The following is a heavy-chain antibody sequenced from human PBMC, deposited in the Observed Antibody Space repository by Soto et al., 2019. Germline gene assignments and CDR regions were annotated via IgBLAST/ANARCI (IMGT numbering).Heavy chain of an antibody. CDR2: IWDNGGNK. CDR1: GFTFSRYA. CDR3: ARVKAVAGPSSYYYYYMDV. J-gene: IGHJ6*03. D-gene: IGHD6-19*01. V-gene: IGHV3-33*08. Sequence: PGGSLKLSCAASGFTFSRYAMTWVRRAPGEELEWVAVIWDNGGNKYYADSVKGRFTISRDNSKNTLYLQMNSLRAEDTAVYYCARVKAVAGPSSYYYYYMDVWGKGTTV.